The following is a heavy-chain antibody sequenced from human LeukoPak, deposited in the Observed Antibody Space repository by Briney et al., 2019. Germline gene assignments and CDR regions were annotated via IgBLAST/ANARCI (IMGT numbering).Heavy chain of an antibody. CDR2: INPNSGGT. D-gene: IGHD6-13*01. CDR3: ARGGRIAAAGSPV. V-gene: IGHV1-2*02. Sequence: ASVKVSCKASGYTFSGYYMNWVRQAPGQGLEWMGWINPNSGGTNYAQKFQGRVTMTRDTSIRTAYMELSRLRFDDTAVYYCARGGRIAAAGSPVWGKGTTVAVSS. CDR1: GYTFSGYY. J-gene: IGHJ6*04.